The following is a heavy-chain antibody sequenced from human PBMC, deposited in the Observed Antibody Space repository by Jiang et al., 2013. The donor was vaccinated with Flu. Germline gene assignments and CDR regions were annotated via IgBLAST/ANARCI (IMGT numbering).Heavy chain of an antibody. J-gene: IGHJ6*03. CDR2: IFPGGST. CDR3: AREDPYSYYYMDV. V-gene: IGHV4-4*02. Sequence: GPGLVKPSGTLSLTCAVSGGSITTNSWWTWVRQSPGRGLEWIGDIFPGGSTDYNPSLKSRVTISMDKSKNQFSLKLNSVTAADTAVYYCAREDPYSYYYMDVWGKGTMVTVSS. CDR1: GGSITTNSW.